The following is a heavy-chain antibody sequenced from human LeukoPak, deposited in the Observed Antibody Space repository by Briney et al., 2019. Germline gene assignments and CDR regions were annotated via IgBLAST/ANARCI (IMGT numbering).Heavy chain of an antibody. CDR3: ARHLRNYIKNYYYYYYMDV. CDR2: IYPGDSDT. J-gene: IGHJ6*03. V-gene: IGHV5-51*01. D-gene: IGHD1-7*01. Sequence: GESLKISCKGSGYSFTSYWIGWVRQMPGKGLEWMGIIYPGDSDTRYSPPFQGQVTISADKSISTAYLQWSSLKASDTAMYYCARHLRNYIKNYYYYYYMDVWGKGTTVTVSS. CDR1: GYSFTSYW.